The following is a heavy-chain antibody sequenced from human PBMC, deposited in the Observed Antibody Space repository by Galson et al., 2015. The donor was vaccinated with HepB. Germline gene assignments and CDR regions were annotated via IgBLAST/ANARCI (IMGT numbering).Heavy chain of an antibody. D-gene: IGHD6-13*01. J-gene: IGHJ6*03. V-gene: IGHV4-39*01. CDR1: GGSISSSSYY. CDR2: IYYSGST. Sequence: SLTCTVSGGSISSSSYYWGWIRQPPGKGLEWIGSIYYSGSTYYNPSLKSRVTISVDTSKNQFSLKLSSVTAADTAVYYCAREMGEQQLAPALDYYYMDVWGKGTTVTVSS. CDR3: AREMGEQQLAPALDYYYMDV.